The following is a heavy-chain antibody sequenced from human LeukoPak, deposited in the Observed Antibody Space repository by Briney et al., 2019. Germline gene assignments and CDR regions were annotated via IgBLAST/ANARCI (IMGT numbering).Heavy chain of an antibody. CDR2: IKTDGSEK. CDR1: GFTFSNYW. J-gene: IGHJ1*01. D-gene: IGHD3-22*01. CDR3: ATYSSLNRREFQY. V-gene: IGHV3-7*01. Sequence: GGSLRLSCEGSGFTFSNYWVGWVRQAPGKGLQWVANIKTDGSEKYYVDSVKGRFTISRDNAKNSLYLQMNSLRAEDTAVYYCATYSSLNRREFQYWGQGTLLTVSS.